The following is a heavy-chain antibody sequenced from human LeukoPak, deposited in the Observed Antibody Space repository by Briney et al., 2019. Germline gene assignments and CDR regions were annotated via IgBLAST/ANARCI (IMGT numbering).Heavy chain of an antibody. CDR2: INHSGST. CDR3: ARLKMKGTRGAFDI. J-gene: IGHJ3*02. V-gene: IGHV4-34*01. D-gene: IGHD1-1*01. Sequence: SETLSLTCAVYGESFSGYYWSWIRQPPGKGPEWIGEINHSGSTNYNPSLKSRVTISVDTSKNQFSLKLSSVTAADTAVYYCARLKMKGTRGAFDIWGQGTMVTVSS. CDR1: GESFSGYY.